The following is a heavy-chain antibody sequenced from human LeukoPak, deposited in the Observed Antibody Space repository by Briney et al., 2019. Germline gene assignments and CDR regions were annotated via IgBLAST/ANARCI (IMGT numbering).Heavy chain of an antibody. J-gene: IGHJ4*02. D-gene: IGHD1-26*01. CDR3: ARDRGVGVDY. CDR2: IYYSGCT. CDR1: GGSISSYY. Sequence: SETLSLTCTLSGGSISSYYWSWIRQPPGKGLEWIGYIYYSGCTNYNPSLKSRVTISVDTSKNQFSLKLSSVTAADTAVYYCARDRGVGVDYWGQGTLVTVSS. V-gene: IGHV4-59*01.